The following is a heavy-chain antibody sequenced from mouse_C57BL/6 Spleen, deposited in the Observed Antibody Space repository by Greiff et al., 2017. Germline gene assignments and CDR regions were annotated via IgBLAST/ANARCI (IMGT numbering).Heavy chain of an antibody. CDR3: ARDGTTVPFAY. Sequence: EVKVVESGPGMVKPSQSLSLTCTVTGYSITSGYDWHWIRHFPGNKLEWMGYISYSGSTNYNPSLKSRISITNDTSKNHFFLKLNSVTTEDTATYYWARDGTTVPFAYWGQGTLVTVSA. CDR2: ISYSGST. J-gene: IGHJ3*01. D-gene: IGHD1-1*01. V-gene: IGHV3-1*01. CDR1: GYSITSGYD.